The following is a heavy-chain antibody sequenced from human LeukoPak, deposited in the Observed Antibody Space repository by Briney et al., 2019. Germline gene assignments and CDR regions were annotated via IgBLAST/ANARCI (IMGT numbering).Heavy chain of an antibody. CDR2: IYYSGST. J-gene: IGHJ5*02. Sequence: PSETLSLTCTVSGGSISSSSYYWGWIRQPPGKGLEWIGSIYYSGSTYYNPSLKSRVTISVDTSKNQFSLKLSSVTAADTAVYYCARAGGPSEIAAAGPNWFDPWGQGTLVTVSS. CDR1: GGSISSSSYY. V-gene: IGHV4-39*07. D-gene: IGHD6-13*01. CDR3: ARAGGPSEIAAAGPNWFDP.